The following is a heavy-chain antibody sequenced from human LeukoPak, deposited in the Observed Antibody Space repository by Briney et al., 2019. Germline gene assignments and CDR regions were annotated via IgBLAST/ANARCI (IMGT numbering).Heavy chain of an antibody. Sequence: SETLSLTCTVSGGSISSSSYYWGWIRQPPGKGLEWIGGIYYSGSTYYNPSLKSRVTISVDTSKNQFSLKLSSVTAADTAVYYCARLGYLDYWGQGTLVTVSS. J-gene: IGHJ4*02. CDR2: IYYSGST. CDR3: ARLGYLDY. V-gene: IGHV4-39*07. CDR1: GGSISSSSYY.